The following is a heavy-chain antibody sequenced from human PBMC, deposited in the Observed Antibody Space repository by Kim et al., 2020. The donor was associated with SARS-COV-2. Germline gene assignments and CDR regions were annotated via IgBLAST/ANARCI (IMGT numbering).Heavy chain of an antibody. J-gene: IGHJ4*02. Sequence: GKGRFTISSDNSKNTLYLQMNSLRAEDTAVYYCAGDTAYYGSGSYYPSDYWGQGTLVTVSS. V-gene: IGHV3-30*01. CDR3: AGDTAYYGSGSYYPSDY. D-gene: IGHD3-10*01.